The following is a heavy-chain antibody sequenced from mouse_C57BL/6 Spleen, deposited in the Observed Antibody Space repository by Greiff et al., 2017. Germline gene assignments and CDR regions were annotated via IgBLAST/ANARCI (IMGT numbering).Heavy chain of an antibody. CDR3: ARGRLSSWYFDV. D-gene: IGHD1-1*01. J-gene: IGHJ1*03. CDR1: GYTFTSYW. V-gene: IGHV1-72*01. Sequence: QVQLQQPGAELVKPGASVKLSCKASGYTFTSYWMHWVKQRPGRGLEWIGRIDPKSGGTKYNEKFKSKATLTVDKPSSTAYMQLSSLTAEDSAVYYCARGRLSSWYFDVWGTGTTVTVSS. CDR2: IDPKSGGT.